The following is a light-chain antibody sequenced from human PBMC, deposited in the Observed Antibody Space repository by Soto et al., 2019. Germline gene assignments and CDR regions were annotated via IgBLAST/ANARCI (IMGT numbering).Light chain of an antibody. J-gene: IGKJ4*01. CDR3: QQLKSYPRS. V-gene: IGKV1-9*01. Sequence: DIQLTQSPSFLSASVGDRVTITCRTSQDISSYLAWYQQKPGQAPQRLISAASTLQSGVPSRFSGSGSGTEFTLTISSRQPEDFATYYCQQLKSYPRSFGGGTKVEI. CDR1: QDISSY. CDR2: AAS.